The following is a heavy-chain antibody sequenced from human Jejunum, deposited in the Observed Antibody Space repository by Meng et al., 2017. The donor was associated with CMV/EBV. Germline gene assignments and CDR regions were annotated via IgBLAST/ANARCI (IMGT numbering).Heavy chain of an antibody. Sequence: LAFSQAGMSWVRQAPGKGIEWVGRIKSERDGGTTDYAARVKGRFTISRDDLENTLYLHMNSLDIEDTGVYYCATGERQWQLLLDCWGQGTLVTVSS. CDR3: ATGERQWQLLLDC. CDR2: IKSERDGGTT. J-gene: IGHJ4*02. V-gene: IGHV3-15*01. CDR1: LAFSQAG. D-gene: IGHD2-15*01.